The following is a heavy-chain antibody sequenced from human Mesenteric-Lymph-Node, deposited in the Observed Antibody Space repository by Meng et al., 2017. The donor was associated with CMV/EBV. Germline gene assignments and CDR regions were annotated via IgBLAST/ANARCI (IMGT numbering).Heavy chain of an antibody. J-gene: IGHJ4*02. V-gene: IGHV3-49*04. CDR3: TTSQSTSGSFYFDF. CDR1: GFPFADTA. CDR2: IRSNVYGATV. D-gene: IGHD5-12*01. Sequence: GGSLRLSCTSSGFPFADTAMNWVRQAPGKGLEWVGFIRSNVYGATVVYAASVKGRFTILRDDSTGVAYLQMNTLKAEDTAVYYCTTSQSTSGSFYFDFWGQGTLVTVSS.